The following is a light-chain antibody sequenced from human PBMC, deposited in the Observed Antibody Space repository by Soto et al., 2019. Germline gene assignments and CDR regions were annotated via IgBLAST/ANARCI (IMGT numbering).Light chain of an antibody. J-gene: IGKJ5*01. CDR2: AAS. Sequence: DIQMPKSPSSLSASVGDRVTITCRASHSISTYLNWYHQKPGKAPDLLIYAASSLQSGVPSRFSGSGSGTDFTLTITGLQPEEFATYYCQQNYSIPITVGQGTRLEIK. CDR1: HSISTY. V-gene: IGKV1-39*01. CDR3: QQNYSIPIT.